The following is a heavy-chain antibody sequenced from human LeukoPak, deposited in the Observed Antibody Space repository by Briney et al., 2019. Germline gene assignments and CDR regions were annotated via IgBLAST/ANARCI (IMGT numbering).Heavy chain of an antibody. CDR2: ISSSSSYI. CDR3: ARDRVDYQDYSGY. D-gene: IGHD2-2*01. Sequence: NPGGSLRLSCAASGFTFSSYSMNWVRQAPGKGLEWVSSISSSSSYIYYADSVKGRFTISRDNAKNSLYLQMNSLRAEDTAVYYCARDRVDYQDYSGYWGQGTLVTVSS. J-gene: IGHJ4*02. V-gene: IGHV3-21*01. CDR1: GFTFSSYS.